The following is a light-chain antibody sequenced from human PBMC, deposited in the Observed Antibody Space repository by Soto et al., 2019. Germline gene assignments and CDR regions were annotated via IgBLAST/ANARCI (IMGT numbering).Light chain of an antibody. Sequence: DIQMTQSPSSLSASVGDRVTITCQASRDIGKYLNWFQEKPGKAPKLLIYDASNLQTGVPSRFSGSGSGTDFTFTISSQQPEDFATYYCQRYDSLPPTFGQGTRLEIK. J-gene: IGKJ5*01. V-gene: IGKV1-33*01. CDR3: QRYDSLPPT. CDR2: DAS. CDR1: RDIGKY.